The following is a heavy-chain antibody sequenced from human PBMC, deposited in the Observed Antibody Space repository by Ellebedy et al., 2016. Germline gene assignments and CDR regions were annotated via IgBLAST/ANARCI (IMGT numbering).Heavy chain of an antibody. Sequence: ASVKVSCKVSGYTLTELSIHWVRQAPGQGLEWMGWINPNSGGTNYAQNFQGWVTMTRDTFISTAYMELSSLRSEDTAVYYCARGIITAVGLQPNFDYWGQGALVTVSS. V-gene: IGHV1-2*04. CDR3: ARGIITAVGLQPNFDY. D-gene: IGHD6-13*01. J-gene: IGHJ4*02. CDR1: GYTLTELS. CDR2: INPNSGGT.